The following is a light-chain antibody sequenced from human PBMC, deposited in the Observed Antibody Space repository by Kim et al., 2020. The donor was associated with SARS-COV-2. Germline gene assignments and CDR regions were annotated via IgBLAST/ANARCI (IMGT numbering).Light chain of an antibody. J-gene: IGLJ2*01. V-gene: IGLV3-1*01. CDR3: QAWDSSTSV. Sequence: VSQGQTASITCSGDKLGDKYACWYQQKPGQSPVLVIYQDSKRPSGIPERFSGSNSGNTATLTISGTQAMDEADYYCQAWDSSTSVFGGGTQLTVL. CDR2: QDS. CDR1: KLGDKY.